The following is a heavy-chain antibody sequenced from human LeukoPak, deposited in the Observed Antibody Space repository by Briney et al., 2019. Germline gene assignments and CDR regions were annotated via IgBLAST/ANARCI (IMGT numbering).Heavy chain of an antibody. CDR3: ARIGYSSSSLDF. Sequence: GGSLRLSCATSGFPFTNYWMTWVRQAPGKGLEWVANIKQDGSVKYYVGSVKGRFTISRDNAKNSLYLQMISLRAEDTAVYKCARIGYSSSSLDFWGRGTLVTVSS. CDR1: GFPFTNYW. D-gene: IGHD6-6*01. V-gene: IGHV3-7*03. J-gene: IGHJ4*02. CDR2: IKQDGSVK.